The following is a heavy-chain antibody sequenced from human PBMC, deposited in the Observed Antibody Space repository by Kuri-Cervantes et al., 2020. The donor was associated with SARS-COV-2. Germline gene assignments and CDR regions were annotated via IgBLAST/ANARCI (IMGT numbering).Heavy chain of an antibody. D-gene: IGHD6-13*01. CDR3: AKDPSTYRAAAGYFDY. V-gene: IGHV1-69*13. CDR1: GGTFSSYA. J-gene: IGHJ4*02. Sequence: SVKVSCKASGGTFSSYAISWVRQAPGQGLEWMGRIIPIFGTANYAQKFQGRVTITADESTSIAYMELSSLRSEDTAVYYCAKDPSTYRAAAGYFDYWGQGTLVTVSS. CDR2: IIPIFGTA.